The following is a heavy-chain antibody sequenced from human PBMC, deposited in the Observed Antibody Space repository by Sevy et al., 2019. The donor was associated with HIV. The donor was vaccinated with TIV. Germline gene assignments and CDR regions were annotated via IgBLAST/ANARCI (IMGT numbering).Heavy chain of an antibody. J-gene: IGHJ6*02. D-gene: IGHD1-1*01. V-gene: IGHV1-69*13. CDR1: GGPFNTYA. CDR3: ASEVGGSVRLERLTSYYGVDV. Sequence: ASVKVSCKASGGPFNTYAITWIRQAPGQGLEWMGGIIPLFGTTNYAQKFQGRVTITADESRTTAYLEVSSLRSEDTAVYYCASEVGGSVRLERLTSYYGVDVCGQGTTVTVSS. CDR2: IIPLFGTT.